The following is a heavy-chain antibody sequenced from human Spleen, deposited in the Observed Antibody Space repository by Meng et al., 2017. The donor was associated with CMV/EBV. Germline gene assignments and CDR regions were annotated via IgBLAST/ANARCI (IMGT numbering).Heavy chain of an antibody. CDR3: ARVDYGSGDY. D-gene: IGHD3-10*01. V-gene: IGHV3-30*02. J-gene: IGHJ4*02. CDR1: GFTFSNYG. CDR2: IRYDVGNK. Sequence: GESLKISCAASGFTFSNYGMHWVRQAPGKGLEWVAFIRYDVGNKYYPDSVKGRFTISRDNAKNSLYLQMNSLRAEDTAVYYCARVDYGSGDYWGQGTLVTVSS.